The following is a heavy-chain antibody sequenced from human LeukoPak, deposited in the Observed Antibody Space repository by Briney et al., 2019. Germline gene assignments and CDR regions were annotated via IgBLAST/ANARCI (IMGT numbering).Heavy chain of an antibody. D-gene: IGHD6-6*01. CDR1: GGTFSSYA. CDR3: ARGESIAARLDY. V-gene: IGHV1-69*05. CDR2: IIPIFGTA. Sequence: SVKVSCKASGGTFSSYAISWVRQAPGQGLEWMGGIIPIFGTANYAQKFQGRVTITTDESTSTAYMELSSLRSEDTAVYYCARGESIAARLDYWGRGTLVTVSS. J-gene: IGHJ4*02.